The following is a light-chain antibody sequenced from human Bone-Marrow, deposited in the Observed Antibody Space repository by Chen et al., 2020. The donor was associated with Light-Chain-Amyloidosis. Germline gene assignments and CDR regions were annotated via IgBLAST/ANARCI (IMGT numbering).Light chain of an antibody. CDR1: SSDVGGDNH. J-gene: IGLJ1*01. CDR3: SSYTITNALV. CDR2: EVT. Sequence: QSALPQPASVSGSPGQPITISCPGTSSDVGGDNHGPWYQQHPDKVPKLMIYEVTNRPSWVPDRFSGSKSDNTASLTISGLQTEVEADYFCSSYTITNALVFGSGTRVTVL. V-gene: IGLV2-14*01.